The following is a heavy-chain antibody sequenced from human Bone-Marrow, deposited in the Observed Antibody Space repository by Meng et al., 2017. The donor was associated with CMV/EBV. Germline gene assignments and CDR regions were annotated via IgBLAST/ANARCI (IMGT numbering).Heavy chain of an antibody. V-gene: IGHV3-20*04. J-gene: IGHJ4*02. D-gene: IGHD3-22*01. CDR1: GFTFSSYS. Sequence: GGSLRLSCAASGFTFSSYSMSWVRQAPGKGLEWVSGINWIGGNTHYADSVKGRFTISRDNAKNSLYLQMNSLRAGDTALYYCARATLPHYYDSSGYYVAFDYWGQGNLVTVYS. CDR3: ARATLPHYYDSSGYYVAFDY. CDR2: INWIGGNT.